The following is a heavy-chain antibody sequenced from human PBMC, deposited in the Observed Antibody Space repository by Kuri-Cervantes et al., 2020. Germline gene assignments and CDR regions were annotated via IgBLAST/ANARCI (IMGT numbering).Heavy chain of an antibody. J-gene: IGHJ6*03. CDR3: ARGRGIVATFDYYYMDV. D-gene: IGHD5-12*01. CDR2: IVVGSGNT. V-gene: IGHV1-58*01. Sequence: SVKVSCKASGFTFTSSAVQWVRQARGQRLEWIGWIVVGSGNTNYAQKFQERVTITRDMSTSTAYMELSSLRSEDTAVYYCARGRGIVATFDYYYMDVWGKGTTVTVSS. CDR1: GFTFTSSA.